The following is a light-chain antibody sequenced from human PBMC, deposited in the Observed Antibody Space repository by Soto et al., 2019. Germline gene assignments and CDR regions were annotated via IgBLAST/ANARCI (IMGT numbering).Light chain of an antibody. Sequence: APTPPPSPPGAPWQSVTLSSPGNHSDVGSYTYVSWYQQYPGKAPKLMIYDVSTRPSGVSDRFSGSKSGNTASLTISGLRAEDEADYYCGSYTTSSNYVFGTGTKVT. V-gene: IGLV2-14*03. CDR3: GSYTTSSNYV. J-gene: IGLJ1*01. CDR2: DVS. CDR1: HSDVGSYTY.